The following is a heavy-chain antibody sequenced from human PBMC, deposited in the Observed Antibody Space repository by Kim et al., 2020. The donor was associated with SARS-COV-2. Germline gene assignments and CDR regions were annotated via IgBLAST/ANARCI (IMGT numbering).Heavy chain of an antibody. CDR2: IYYSGST. D-gene: IGHD1-20*01. J-gene: IGHJ3*02. CDR3: ARDLYRRITGTTGAFDI. V-gene: IGHV4-31*03. CDR1: GGSISSGGYY. Sequence: SETLSLTCTVSGGSISSGGYYWSWIRQHPGKGLEWIGYIYYSGSTYYNPSLKSRVTISVDTSKNQFSLKLSSVTAADTAVYYCARDLYRRITGTTGAFDIWGQGTMVTVSS.